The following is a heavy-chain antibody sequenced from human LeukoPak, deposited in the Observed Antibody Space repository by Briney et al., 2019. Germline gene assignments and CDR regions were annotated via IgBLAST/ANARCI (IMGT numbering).Heavy chain of an antibody. CDR1: GYSISSGYF. CDR3: ARAGGYCGRISCPYYFDY. J-gene: IGHJ4*02. CDR2: IYQSDTA. V-gene: IGHV4-38-2*02. D-gene: IGHD2-15*01. Sequence: SETLSLTCTVSGYSISSGYFWGWMRQPPGKGLEWIGSIYQSDTAHYNPSLKSRVTISVDTSKTQFSLKLRSVTAADTAVYYCARAGGYCGRISCPYYFDYWGQGSLVAVSS.